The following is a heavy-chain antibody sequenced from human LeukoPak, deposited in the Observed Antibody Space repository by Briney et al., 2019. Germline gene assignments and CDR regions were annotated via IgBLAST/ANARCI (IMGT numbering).Heavy chain of an antibody. CDR1: AGTFSSYA. V-gene: IGHV1-69*01. J-gene: IGHJ5*02. CDR3: ARGQVGDNWFDP. D-gene: IGHD1-26*01. Sequence: SVKVSCKASAGTFSSYAISWVRQAPGQWLESMGGIIPIFGTANYAQKFQGRVTITADESTSTAYMELSSLRSEDTAVYYCARGQVGDNWFDPWGQGTLVTVSS. CDR2: IIPIFGTA.